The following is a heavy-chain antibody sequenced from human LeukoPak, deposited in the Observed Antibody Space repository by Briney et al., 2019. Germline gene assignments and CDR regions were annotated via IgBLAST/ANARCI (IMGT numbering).Heavy chain of an antibody. CDR1: GFIFSDYG. Sequence: AGGSLTLSCALSGFIFSDYGIHWVRQAPGKGLEWVAVLSPHANYEYYADSVQGRFAISRDDSKNTVYLQMNSLRDEETAVYYCARDWIDRSLDYWGLGTLVTVSS. V-gene: IGHV3-33*01. CDR3: ARDWIDRSLDY. CDR2: LSPHANYE. D-gene: IGHD2-2*03. J-gene: IGHJ4*02.